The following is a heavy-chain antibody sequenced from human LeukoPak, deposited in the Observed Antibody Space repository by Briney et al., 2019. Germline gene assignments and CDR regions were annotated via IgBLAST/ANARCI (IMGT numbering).Heavy chain of an antibody. Sequence: GGSLRLSCAASGFAFSSYAMHWVRQAPGKGLEWVAVISYDGNNKYYVDSVKGRFTISRDNSKNTLYLQMNSLRAEDTAVYYCARGPGYDFWSGYSGVSFFFDYWGQGTLVTVSS. CDR1: GFAFSSYA. CDR3: ARGPGYDFWSGYSGVSFFFDY. J-gene: IGHJ4*02. D-gene: IGHD3-3*01. CDR2: ISYDGNNK. V-gene: IGHV3-30*14.